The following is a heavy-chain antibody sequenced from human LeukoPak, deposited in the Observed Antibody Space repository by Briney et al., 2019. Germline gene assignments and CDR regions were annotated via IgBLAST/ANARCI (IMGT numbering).Heavy chain of an antibody. CDR2: MSHTGST. J-gene: IGHJ4*02. V-gene: IGHV4-39*07. CDR1: GDSISSGTYF. Sequence: PSETLSLTCTVSGDSISSGTYFWGWIRQPPGKGLEWIASMSHTGSTYYNPSLKSRVTISIDTSNNQFSLRLSSVTAADTAVYHCARDREVGATGYYFDYWGQGTLVTVSS. D-gene: IGHD1-26*01. CDR3: ARDREVGATGYYFDY.